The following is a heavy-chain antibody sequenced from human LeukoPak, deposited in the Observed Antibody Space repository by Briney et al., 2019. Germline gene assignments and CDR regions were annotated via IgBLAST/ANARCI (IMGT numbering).Heavy chain of an antibody. Sequence: GGSLRLSCAASGFTFSSYTMNWVRQAPGKGLEWVSSISSSSSYIYYADSVKGRFTISRDNAKNSLYLQMNSLRAEDTAVYYCARRSSGSPPYYFGYWGQGTLVTVSS. V-gene: IGHV3-21*01. CDR3: ARRSSGSPPYYFGY. D-gene: IGHD1-26*01. J-gene: IGHJ4*02. CDR1: GFTFSSYT. CDR2: ISSSSSYI.